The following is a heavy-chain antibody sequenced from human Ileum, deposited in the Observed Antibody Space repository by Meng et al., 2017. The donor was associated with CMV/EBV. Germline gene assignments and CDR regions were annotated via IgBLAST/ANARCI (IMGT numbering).Heavy chain of an antibody. CDR3: ARAPAVAGRYYFDY. J-gene: IGHJ4*02. Sequence: GESLKISCAASGFTFSSYWMNWVRQAPGKGLEWVANIKQDGSEKNYVDSVKGRFTISRDNAKNSLYLQMNSLRAEDTAVYYCARAPAVAGRYYFDYCGQGIL. V-gene: IGHV3-7*04. D-gene: IGHD6-13*01. CDR1: GFTFSSYW. CDR2: IKQDGSEK.